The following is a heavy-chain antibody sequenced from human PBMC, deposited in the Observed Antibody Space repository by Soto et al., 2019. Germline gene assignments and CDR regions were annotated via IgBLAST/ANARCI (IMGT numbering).Heavy chain of an antibody. CDR2: ISYNGNT. D-gene: IGHD5-12*01. Sequence: PSETLSLTCSVSGGSFRNHYWTWIRQPAGKGLEWIGYISYNGNTKYNPSLKSRVTMSVDTSKNQFSLKLISVTAADTAKYFCAREGNLGRWLQPLDFWGQGTLVTVSS. CDR1: GGSFRNHY. J-gene: IGHJ4*02. CDR3: AREGNLGRWLQPLDF. V-gene: IGHV4-59*11.